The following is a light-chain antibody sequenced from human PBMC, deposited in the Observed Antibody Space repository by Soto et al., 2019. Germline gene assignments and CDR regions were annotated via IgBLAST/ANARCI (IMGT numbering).Light chain of an antibody. CDR2: EVS. CDR1: SSDVGGYNY. J-gene: IGLJ1*01. Sequence: QSVLTQPASVSGSPGQSITLSCTGTSSDVGGYNYVSWYQQHPGKAPKLMIYEVSNWPSGISHRFSGSKSGNTASLTISGLRAEDEADYYCSSYTRQYTPSYVFGTGTKVTVL. CDR3: SSYTRQYTPSYV. V-gene: IGLV2-14*01.